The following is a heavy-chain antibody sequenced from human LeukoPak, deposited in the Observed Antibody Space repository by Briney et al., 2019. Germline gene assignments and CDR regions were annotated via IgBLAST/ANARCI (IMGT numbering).Heavy chain of an antibody. CDR1: GGSISSVGYN. CDR2: IYYSGST. D-gene: IGHD1-26*01. CDR3: ARVPDKRRIIVGSTSNRFFDL. J-gene: IGHJ2*01. Sequence: KSSETLSLTCTVSGGSISSVGYNWGWIRQPPGKGLEWIGTIYYSGSTYYNPSLKSRVTMSVDTFKNQFSLKLSSVTAADTAVYYCARVPDKRRIIVGSTSNRFFDLWGRGTLVTVSS. V-gene: IGHV4-39*07.